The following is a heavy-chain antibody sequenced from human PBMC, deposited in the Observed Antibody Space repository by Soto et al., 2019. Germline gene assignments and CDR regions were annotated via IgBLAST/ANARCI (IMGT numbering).Heavy chain of an antibody. CDR3: ASAVAGLGY. J-gene: IGHJ4*02. CDR2: INAGNGNT. CDR1: GYTFTSYG. Sequence: ASVKVSCKASGYTFTSYGISWVRQAPGQRLEWMGWINAGNGNTKYSQKFQGRVTITRDTSASTAYMEMSSLRSEDTAVYYCASAVAGLGYWGQGSLVTVSS. D-gene: IGHD6-19*01. V-gene: IGHV1-3*01.